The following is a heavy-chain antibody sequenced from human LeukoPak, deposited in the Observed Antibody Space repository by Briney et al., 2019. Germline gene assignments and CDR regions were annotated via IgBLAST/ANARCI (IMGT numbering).Heavy chain of an antibody. V-gene: IGHV3-15*01. CDR1: GFTFSTYV. Sequence: GGSLRLSCAASGFTFSTYVMSWVRQAPGKGLEWVGRIKSKTDGGTTDYAAPVKGRFTISRDDSKNTLYLQMNSLKTEDTAVYYCTTDLEYYDSSGYSQSYWGQGTLVTVSS. CDR2: IKSKTDGGTT. J-gene: IGHJ4*02. CDR3: TTDLEYYDSSGYSQSY. D-gene: IGHD3-22*01.